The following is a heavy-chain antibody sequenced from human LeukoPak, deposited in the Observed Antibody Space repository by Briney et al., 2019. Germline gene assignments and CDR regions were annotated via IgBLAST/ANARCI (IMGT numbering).Heavy chain of an antibody. Sequence: ASVKVSCRASGYTFTRYDINWVRQATGQGLEWMGWMKPNSGNTGYAQKFQGRVTMTRNTSISTAYMELSSLRSEDTAVYYCAIRYGSGEKYYYYYMDVWGKGTTVTVSS. CDR1: GYTFTRYD. CDR2: MKPNSGNT. D-gene: IGHD3-10*01. V-gene: IGHV1-8*01. CDR3: AIRYGSGEKYYYYYMDV. J-gene: IGHJ6*03.